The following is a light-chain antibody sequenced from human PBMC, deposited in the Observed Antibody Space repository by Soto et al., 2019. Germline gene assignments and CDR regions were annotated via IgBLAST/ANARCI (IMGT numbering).Light chain of an antibody. CDR2: EVN. Sequence: QSALTQPPSASGSPGQSVTISCTGTSSDVGGYNYVSWYQQHPGKAPKLMIYEVNKRPSGVPDRFSGSKSGNTASLTVSGLQAEDEGDYYCSSHAGSKRVFGTGTRSPS. CDR1: SSDVGGYNY. V-gene: IGLV2-8*01. J-gene: IGLJ1*01. CDR3: SSHAGSKRV.